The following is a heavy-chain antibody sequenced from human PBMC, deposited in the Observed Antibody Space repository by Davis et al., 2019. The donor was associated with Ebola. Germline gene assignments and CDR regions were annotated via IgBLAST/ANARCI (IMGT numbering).Heavy chain of an antibody. CDR2: ISYSGYT. CDR1: GGSISSYF. V-gene: IGHV4-59*03. CDR3: AKYDGNFDL. D-gene: IGHD2/OR15-2a*01. J-gene: IGHJ2*01. Sequence: PSETLSLTCTVSGGSISSYFWSWIRQPPGKGLEWIGYISYSGYTHYNPSLRSRVTISVDTSKHLFSLKLSSVTAADTAVYFCAKYDGNFDLWGRGTLVSVSS.